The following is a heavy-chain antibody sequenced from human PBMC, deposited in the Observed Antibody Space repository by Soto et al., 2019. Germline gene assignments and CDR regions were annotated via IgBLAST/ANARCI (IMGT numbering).Heavy chain of an antibody. CDR2: MDPKTGNT. CDR1: GYSFASYD. D-gene: IGHD6-19*01. J-gene: IGHJ4*02. CDR3: ARGRGWRDY. V-gene: IGHV1-8*01. Sequence: ASVKVSCKASGYSFASYDINWVRQATGQGLEWMGWMDPKTGNTDYGQKFQGRVTMTRNTSISTAYMELSSLTSEDTAVYYCARGRGWRDYWGQGTLVTVSS.